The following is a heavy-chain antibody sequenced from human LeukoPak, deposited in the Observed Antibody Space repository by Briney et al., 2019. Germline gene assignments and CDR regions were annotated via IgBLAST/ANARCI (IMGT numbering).Heavy chain of an antibody. Sequence: PGGSLRLSCAASGFTFSSYGMHWVRQAPGKGLEWVAVISYDGSNKYYADSVKGRFTISKDNSKNTLYLQMNTLRTEDTAVYFCARVHPGNWNYDCWGQGALVTVSS. CDR2: ISYDGSNK. V-gene: IGHV3-30*03. D-gene: IGHD1-7*01. J-gene: IGHJ4*02. CDR3: ARVHPGNWNYDC. CDR1: GFTFSSYG.